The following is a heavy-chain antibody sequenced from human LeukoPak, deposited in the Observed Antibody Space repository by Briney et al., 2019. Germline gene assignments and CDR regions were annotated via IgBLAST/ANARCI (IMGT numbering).Heavy chain of an antibody. Sequence: PSETLSLTCTVSGGSISSGSYYWSWIRQPAGKGLEWIGRIYTSGSTNYNPSLKSRVTTSVDTSKNQSSLKLSSVTAADTALYYCASHPSYDFWGAFDIWGQGAMVTVSS. CDR1: GGSISSGSYY. V-gene: IGHV4-61*02. J-gene: IGHJ3*02. D-gene: IGHD3-3*01. CDR2: IYTSGST. CDR3: ASHPSYDFWGAFDI.